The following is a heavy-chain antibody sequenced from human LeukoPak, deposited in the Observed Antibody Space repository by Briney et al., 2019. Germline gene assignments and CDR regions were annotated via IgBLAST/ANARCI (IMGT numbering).Heavy chain of an antibody. Sequence: PGGSLRLSCAASGFTISSLWMSWVRQAPGKGLEWVSVIYSGGSTYYADSVKGRFTISRDNSKNTLYLQMNSLRAEDTAVYYCARGPSDASVELLRPFLYDYWGQGTLVTVSS. D-gene: IGHD1-26*01. J-gene: IGHJ4*02. CDR1: GFTISSLW. CDR3: ARGPSDASVELLRPFLYDY. CDR2: IYSGGST. V-gene: IGHV3-53*01.